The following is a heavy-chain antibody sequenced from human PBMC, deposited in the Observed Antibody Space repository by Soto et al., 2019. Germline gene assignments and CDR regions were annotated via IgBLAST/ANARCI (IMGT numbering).Heavy chain of an antibody. CDR2: LYYTGRT. V-gene: IGHV4-39*02. J-gene: IGHJ5*02. CDR1: GGSISSGTYY. Sequence: QLQLQESGPGLVKPSETLSLTCTVSGGSISSGTYYWGWIRQPPGKGLEWIGSLYYTGRTYYSPSLKSRVTISVDTSKNHFSLNLTSVTAADTAVYYCARRLARGGIGWFDPWGQGTLVTVSS. CDR3: ARRLARGGIGWFDP. D-gene: IGHD3-10*01.